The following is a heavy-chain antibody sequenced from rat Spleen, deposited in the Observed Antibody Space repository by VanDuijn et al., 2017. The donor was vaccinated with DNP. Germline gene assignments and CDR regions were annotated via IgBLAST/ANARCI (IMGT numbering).Heavy chain of an antibody. Sequence: EVQLVEPGGGLVQPGGSMKLSCAVSGFTFSDYYMAWVRQAPKKGLEWVAYISYFGGSTYYGDSVKGRFTLSRDNARSTLYLQMNSLRSEDTATYYCTRHRFPLYYFDFWGQGVMVTVSS. CDR2: ISYFGGST. V-gene: IGHV5-22*01. D-gene: IGHD3-1*01. J-gene: IGHJ2*01. CDR1: GFTFSDYY. CDR3: TRHRFPLYYFDF.